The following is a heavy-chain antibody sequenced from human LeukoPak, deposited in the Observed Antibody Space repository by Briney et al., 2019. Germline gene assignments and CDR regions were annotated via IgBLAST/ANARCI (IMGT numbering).Heavy chain of an antibody. CDR2: IYHSGST. D-gene: IGHD4-17*01. CDR1: GHSIINSYY. Sequence: SETLSLTCTVSGHSIINSYYWGWIRQPPGKGLEWIGSIYHSGSTYYNPSLKSRVTISVDTSKNQFSLKLNSVTAADTAVYYCARGNGDYFRGYFDYWGQGTLVTVSS. J-gene: IGHJ4*02. CDR3: ARGNGDYFRGYFDY. V-gene: IGHV4-38-2*02.